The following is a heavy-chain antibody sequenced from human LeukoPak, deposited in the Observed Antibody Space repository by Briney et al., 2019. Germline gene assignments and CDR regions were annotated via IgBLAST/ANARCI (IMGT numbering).Heavy chain of an antibody. D-gene: IGHD6-13*01. Sequence: PSETLSLTCAVSGYSISSGYYWGWIRQPPGKGLEWIGSIYHSGSTYYNPSLKSRVTISVETSKNQFSLKLSSVTAADTAVYYCARPQAAAGTLYAFDIWGQGTMVTVSS. J-gene: IGHJ3*02. CDR1: GYSISSGYY. V-gene: IGHV4-38-2*01. CDR2: IYHSGST. CDR3: ARPQAAAGTLYAFDI.